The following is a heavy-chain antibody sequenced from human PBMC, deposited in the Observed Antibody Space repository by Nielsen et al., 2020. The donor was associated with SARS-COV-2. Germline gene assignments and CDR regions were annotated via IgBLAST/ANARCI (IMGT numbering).Heavy chain of an antibody. Sequence: SVKVSCKASGGTFSSYAISWVRQAPGQGLEWMGRIIPILGIANYAQKFQGRVTITADKSTSTAHMELSSLRSEDTAVYYCARVSSSWDDNWFDPWGQGTLVTVSS. CDR1: GGTFSSYA. D-gene: IGHD6-13*01. J-gene: IGHJ5*02. V-gene: IGHV1-69*04. CDR2: IIPILGIA. CDR3: ARVSSSWDDNWFDP.